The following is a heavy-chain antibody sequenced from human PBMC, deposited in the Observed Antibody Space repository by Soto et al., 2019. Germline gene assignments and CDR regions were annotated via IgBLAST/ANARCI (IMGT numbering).Heavy chain of an antibody. Sequence: SQTLSLTCALSGDSVSSNSAAWNWIRQSPSRGLEWLGRTYNRSKWYNDYAISVKRRITINPDTSKNQISLQQNSVTPKDKDEYFCAFLFDYVWGSYRYSWFDLWGQGTLVTVSS. CDR1: GDSVSSNSAA. J-gene: IGHJ5*02. CDR2: TYNRSKWYN. CDR3: AFLFDYVWGSYRYSWFDL. D-gene: IGHD3-16*02. V-gene: IGHV6-1*01.